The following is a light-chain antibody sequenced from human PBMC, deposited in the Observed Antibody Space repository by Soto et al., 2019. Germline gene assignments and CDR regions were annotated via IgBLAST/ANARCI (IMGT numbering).Light chain of an antibody. CDR1: QTISSW. Sequence: DIQMTHSPSTLSGSVGDRVTITCRASQTISSWLAWYQQKPGKAPKLLIYKASTLKSGVPSRFSGSGYGTEFTLTISSLQPDDFATYYCQHYNSYSFGQGTKVDIX. J-gene: IGKJ1*01. CDR3: QHYNSYS. CDR2: KAS. V-gene: IGKV1-5*03.